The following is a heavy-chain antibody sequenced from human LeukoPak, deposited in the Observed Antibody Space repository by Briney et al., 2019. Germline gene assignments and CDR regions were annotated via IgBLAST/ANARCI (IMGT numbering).Heavy chain of an antibody. CDR3: AKHLRRRFFSRTLGFDP. V-gene: IGHV4-39*01. CDR2: IYYSGST. CDR1: GGSISGSSYY. D-gene: IGHD3-3*01. Sequence: SETLSLTCTVSGGSISGSSYYWGWIRQPPGKGLEWIGSIYYSGSTYYNPSLKSRVTISVDTSKNQFSLKLSSVTAADAAVYYCAKHLRRRFFSRTLGFDPWGQGTLVTVSS. J-gene: IGHJ5*02.